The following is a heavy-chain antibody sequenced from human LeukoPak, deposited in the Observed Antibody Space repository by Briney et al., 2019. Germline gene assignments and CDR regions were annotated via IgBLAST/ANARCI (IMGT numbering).Heavy chain of an antibody. CDR3: ARGSSWSYYYYYGMDV. D-gene: IGHD6-13*01. V-gene: IGHV4-61*01. CDR2: IYYSGST. CDR1: GGSVSGGNYY. Sequence: SESLSLTCTVSGGSVSGGNYYRSWIRQPPGTGLEWIGYIYYSGSTYYNPSLKSRVTISVDTSKNQFSLKLSSVTAADTAVYYCARGSSWSYYYYYGMDVWGQGTTVTVSS. J-gene: IGHJ6*02.